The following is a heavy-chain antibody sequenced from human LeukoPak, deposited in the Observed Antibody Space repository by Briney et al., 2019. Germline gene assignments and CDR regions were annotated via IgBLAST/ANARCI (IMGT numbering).Heavy chain of an antibody. Sequence: SETLSLTCTVSGGSISSSSYYWGWIRQPPGKGLEWIGSIYYSGSTYYNPSLKSRVTISVDTSKNQFSPKLSSVTAADTAVYYCATSSGDYVYHMDVWGKGTTVTISS. D-gene: IGHD4-17*01. J-gene: IGHJ6*03. CDR1: GGSISSSSYY. CDR3: ATSSGDYVYHMDV. CDR2: IYYSGST. V-gene: IGHV4-39*01.